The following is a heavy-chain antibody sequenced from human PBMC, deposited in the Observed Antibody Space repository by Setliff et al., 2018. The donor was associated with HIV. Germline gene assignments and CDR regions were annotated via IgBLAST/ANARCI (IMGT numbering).Heavy chain of an antibody. Sequence: ASVKVSCKASGYTFTSYGISWVRQAPGQGLEWMGWISAYNGNTYYAQKLQGRVTMTADTSTSTAYMELRSLRSDDTAVYYCARLVAAAGKTGWFDPWGQGTLVTVSS. CDR1: GYTFTSYG. V-gene: IGHV1-18*01. CDR3: ARLVAAAGKTGWFDP. D-gene: IGHD6-13*01. CDR2: ISAYNGNT. J-gene: IGHJ5*02.